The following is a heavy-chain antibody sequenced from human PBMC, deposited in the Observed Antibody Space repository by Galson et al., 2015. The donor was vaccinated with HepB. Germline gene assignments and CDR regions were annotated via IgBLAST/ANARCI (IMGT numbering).Heavy chain of an antibody. D-gene: IGHD4-11*01. V-gene: IGHV4-39*01. CDR2: IYYSGST. J-gene: IGHJ5*02. Sequence: TLSLTCTVSGGSISSSSYYWGWIRQPPGKGLEWIGSIYYSGSTYYNPSLKSRVTISVDTSKNQFSLKLSSVTAADTAVYYCARAGITVTSSWFDPWGQGTLVTVSS. CDR3: ARAGITVTSSWFDP. CDR1: GGSISSSSYY.